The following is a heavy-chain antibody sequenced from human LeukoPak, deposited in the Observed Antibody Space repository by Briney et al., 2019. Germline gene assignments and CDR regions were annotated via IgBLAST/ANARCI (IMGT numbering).Heavy chain of an antibody. CDR3: TRSLGTYWGKDFLNWFDP. J-gene: IGHJ5*02. Sequence: ASVQVSCKASEYTFTNYDINWVRRATGQGLEWMGWINPNSGNTGYTRKFQGRVTMTRNTTLSTAYMELTSLKSEDTAVYYCTRSLGTYWGKDFLNWFDPWGQGTLVTVSS. D-gene: IGHD3-16*01. CDR2: INPNSGNT. V-gene: IGHV1-8*01. CDR1: EYTFTNYD.